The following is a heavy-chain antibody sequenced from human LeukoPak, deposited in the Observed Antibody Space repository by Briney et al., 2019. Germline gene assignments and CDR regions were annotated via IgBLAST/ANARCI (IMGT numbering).Heavy chain of an antibody. V-gene: IGHV3-11*01. CDR2: ICSSGRTI. CDR3: ARHCFLGSGHGGH. J-gene: IGHJ4*02. Sequence: GGSLRLSCAASGFTFSDYYMSWIRQAPGKGLEWLSYICSSGRTIYYADSVEGRFTISRDNAKNSLYRQINGRIVEGTAVYYCARHCFLGSGHGGHWGQGTLVTVPS. CDR1: GFTFSDYY. D-gene: IGHD2-15*01.